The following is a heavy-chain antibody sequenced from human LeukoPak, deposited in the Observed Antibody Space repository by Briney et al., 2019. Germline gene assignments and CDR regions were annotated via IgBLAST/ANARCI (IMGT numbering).Heavy chain of an antibody. CDR1: GGSISSSSYY. CDR2: IYYSGGT. V-gene: IGHV4-39*01. Sequence: SETLSLTCTVSGGSISSSSYYWGWIRQPPGKGLEWIGSIYYSGGTYYNPSLKSRVTISVDTSKNQFSLKLSSVTAADTAVYYCARRHYSGYAIFDYWGQGTLVTVSS. CDR3: ARRHYSGYAIFDY. D-gene: IGHD5-12*01. J-gene: IGHJ4*02.